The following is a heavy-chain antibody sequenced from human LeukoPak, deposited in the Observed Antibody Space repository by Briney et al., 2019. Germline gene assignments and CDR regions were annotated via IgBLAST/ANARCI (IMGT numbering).Heavy chain of an antibody. V-gene: IGHV3-30-3*01. J-gene: IGHJ6*02. D-gene: IGHD3-10*01. CDR2: ISYDGSNK. Sequence: GGSLRLSCAASGFTFSTYAMHWVRQAPGKGLDWVAVISYDGSNKYYADSVKGRFTISRDNSKNTLYLQMNSLRVEDTAVYYCARRLLYYYYGRAVWGQGTTVTVSS. CDR3: ARRLLYYYYGRAV. CDR1: GFTFSTYA.